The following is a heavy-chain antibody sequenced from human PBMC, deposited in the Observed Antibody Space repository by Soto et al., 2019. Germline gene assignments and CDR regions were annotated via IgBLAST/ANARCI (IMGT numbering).Heavy chain of an antibody. V-gene: IGHV3-21*01. CDR2: ISSSSSYI. CDR1: GFTFSSYS. D-gene: IGHD6-13*01. Sequence: PGGSLRLSCAASGFTFSSYSMNWVRQAPGKGLEWVSSISSSSSYIYYADSVKGRFTISRDNAKNSLYLQMNSLRAEDTAVYYCARGLRPGIAAAGRGYYFDYWGQGTLVTVSS. J-gene: IGHJ4*02. CDR3: ARGLRPGIAAAGRGYYFDY.